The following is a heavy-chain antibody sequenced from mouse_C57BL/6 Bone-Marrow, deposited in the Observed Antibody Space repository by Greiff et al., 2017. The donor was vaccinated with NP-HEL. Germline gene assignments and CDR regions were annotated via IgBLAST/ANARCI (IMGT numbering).Heavy chain of an antibody. V-gene: IGHV1-81*01. J-gene: IGHJ2*01. Sequence: VQLQESGAEPARPGASVKLSCKASGYTFTSYGISWVKQRTGQGLEWIGEIYPRSGNTYYNEKFKGKATLTADKSSSTAYMELRSLTSEDSAVYFCAREDSEGFDYWGQGTTLTVSS. CDR1: GYTFTSYG. CDR3: AREDSEGFDY. CDR2: IYPRSGNT.